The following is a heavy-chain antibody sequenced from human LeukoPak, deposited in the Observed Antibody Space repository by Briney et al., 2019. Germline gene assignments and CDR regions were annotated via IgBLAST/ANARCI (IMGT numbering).Heavy chain of an antibody. D-gene: IGHD1-1*01. J-gene: IGHJ6*04. CDR1: GFTFSSYS. V-gene: IGHV3-21*01. CDR3: ARDLGTGTTWIVGNYYYGMDV. CDR2: ISSSSSYI. Sequence: GGSLRLSCAASGFTFSSYSMNWVRQAPGKGLEWVSSISSSSSYIYYADSVKGRFTISRDNAKNSLYLQMNSLRAEDTAVYYCARDLGTGTTWIVGNYYYGMDVWGKGTTVTVSS.